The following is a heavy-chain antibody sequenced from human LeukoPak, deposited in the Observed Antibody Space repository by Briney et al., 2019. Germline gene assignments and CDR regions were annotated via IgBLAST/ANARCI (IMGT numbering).Heavy chain of an antibody. J-gene: IGHJ5*02. CDR3: ARPLYNSWDRFDP. D-gene: IGHD3-16*01. V-gene: IGHV4-39*01. Sequence: PSETLSLTCTVSGASISSSSRADYFFWGWIRQAPGKGLEWIGSIDYSGHTYYNPSLETRATISVDTPKNQFSLSLRSVTAADTAVYYCARPLYNSWDRFDPWGQGTLITVS. CDR1: GASISSSSRADYFF. CDR2: IDYSGHT.